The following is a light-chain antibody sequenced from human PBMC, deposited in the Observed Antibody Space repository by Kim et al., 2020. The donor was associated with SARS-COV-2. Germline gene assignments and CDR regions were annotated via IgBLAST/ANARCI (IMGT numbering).Light chain of an antibody. V-gene: IGLV2-14*01. CDR3: SSHTSGFSGV. CDR2: DVL. CDR1: DTDVGGYNY. J-gene: IGLJ3*02. Sequence: QSALTQPASVSGSPGQSITISCTGTDTDVGGYNYVSWYQQHPGKAPKLMIYDVLKRPSGVSDRFSGSKSGNTASLTISGLQAEDEADYYCSSHTSGFSGVFGGGTQLTVL.